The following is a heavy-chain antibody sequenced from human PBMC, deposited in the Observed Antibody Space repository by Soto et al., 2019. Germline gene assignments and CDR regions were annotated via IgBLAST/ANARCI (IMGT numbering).Heavy chain of an antibody. D-gene: IGHD3-3*01. V-gene: IGHV1-24*01. Sequence: ASVKVSCKVSGYTLTELSMHWVRQAPGKGLEWMGGFDPEDGETIYAQKFQGRVTMTEDTSTDTAYMELSSLRSEDTAVYYCARGAEFWSGYSEGNNWFDPWGQGTLVTVSS. CDR3: ARGAEFWSGYSEGNNWFDP. J-gene: IGHJ5*02. CDR2: FDPEDGET. CDR1: GYTLTELS.